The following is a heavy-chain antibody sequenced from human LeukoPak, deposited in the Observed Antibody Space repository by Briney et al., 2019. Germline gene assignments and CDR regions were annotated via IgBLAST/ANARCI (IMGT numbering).Heavy chain of an antibody. J-gene: IGHJ4*02. CDR1: GFTFSDYR. V-gene: IGHV3-48*04. CDR3: ARDATDTANDY. D-gene: IGHD5-18*01. Sequence: GGSLRLSCAASGFTFSDYRLNWVRQAPGKGLEWVSYISTSSTIIYYADSVKGRFTISRDNAKNSLYLQMNSLRAEDTAMYYCARDATDTANDYRGQGTLVTVSS. CDR2: ISTSSTII.